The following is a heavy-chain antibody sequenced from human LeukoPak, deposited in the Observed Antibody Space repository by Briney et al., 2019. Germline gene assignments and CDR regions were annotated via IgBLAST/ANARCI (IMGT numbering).Heavy chain of an antibody. CDR1: GYTFTGYY. CDR3: ARDPSLRYYDSSGLIGI. D-gene: IGHD3-22*01. V-gene: IGHV1-2*02. CDR2: INPNSGGT. Sequence: ASVKVSCKASGYTFTGYYMHWVRQAPGQGLEWMGWINPNSGGTNYAQKFQGRVTMTRDTSISTAYMELSRLRSDDTAVYYCARDPSLRYYDSSGLIGIWGQGTMVTVSS. J-gene: IGHJ3*02.